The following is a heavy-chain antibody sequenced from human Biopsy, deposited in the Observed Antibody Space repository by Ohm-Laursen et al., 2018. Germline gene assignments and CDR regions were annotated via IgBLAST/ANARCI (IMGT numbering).Heavy chain of an antibody. CDR2: IYPNSGDT. CDR1: GDAFLGYY. J-gene: IGHJ4*02. D-gene: IGHD3-3*01. V-gene: IGHV1-2*02. CDR3: ARDLLEWSLPS. Sequence: SVKVSCNASGDAFLGYYLHWVRQAPGQGLEWMGSIYPNSGDTDFAQKFQGRVSMTRDASVSTAYLELSSLRSDDTAIYYCARDLLEWSLPSWGQGTLVTVSS.